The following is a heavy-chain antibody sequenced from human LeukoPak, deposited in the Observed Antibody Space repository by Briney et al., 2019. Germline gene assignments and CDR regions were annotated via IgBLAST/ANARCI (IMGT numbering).Heavy chain of an antibody. CDR2: ISYDGSNK. CDR1: GFTFSRCG. CDR3: AKDAMVRGVTHAFDI. V-gene: IGHV3-30*18. Sequence: GGSLRLSCAASGFTFSRCGMHWVRQAPGKGLEWVAVISYDGSNKYYADSVKGRFTISRDNSKNTLYLQMNSPRAEDTAVYYCAKDAMVRGVTHAFDIWGQGTMVTVSS. J-gene: IGHJ3*02. D-gene: IGHD3-10*01.